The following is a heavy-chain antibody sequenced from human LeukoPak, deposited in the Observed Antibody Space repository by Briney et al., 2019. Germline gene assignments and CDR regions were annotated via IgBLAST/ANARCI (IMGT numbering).Heavy chain of an antibody. CDR3: ARGGEYYYDSIHCDY. J-gene: IGHJ4*02. CDR1: GFTDSSNY. CDR2: INIGGST. V-gene: IGHV3-53*01. D-gene: IGHD3-22*01. Sequence: GGSLRLSCAPSGFTDSSNYMSWVRQAPGKGLEWVSLINIGGSTYYADSVKGRFTISRDNSKNTLYLQMNSLRAEDTAVYYCARGGEYYYDSIHCDYWGQGTLVTVSS.